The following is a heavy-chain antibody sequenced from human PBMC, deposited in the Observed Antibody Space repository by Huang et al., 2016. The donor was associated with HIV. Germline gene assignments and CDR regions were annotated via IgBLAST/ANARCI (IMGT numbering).Heavy chain of an antibody. V-gene: IGHV4-34*01. D-gene: IGHD1-1*01. J-gene: IGHJ3*02. CDR1: GGSFSGDY. CDR2: INHSGST. CDR3: VRERMMSWLDDHDAFDI. Sequence: QVQLQQWGAGLLKPSETLSLTCAVYGGSFSGDYWSWIRQSPGKGLEGIGEINHSGSTNYHPSLRSRLTISVNKSKKQLSLKLCSVTAADTAVDYCVRERMMSWLDDHDAFDIWGQGTMVTVSS.